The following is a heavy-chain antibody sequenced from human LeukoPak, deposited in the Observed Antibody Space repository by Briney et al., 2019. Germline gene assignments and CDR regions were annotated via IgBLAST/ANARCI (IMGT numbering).Heavy chain of an antibody. CDR1: GGTFSSYA. V-gene: IGHV1-69*04. CDR3: ARDSCTNGVCFGGDY. J-gene: IGHJ4*02. D-gene: IGHD2-8*01. CDR2: IIPILGIA. Sequence: LVKVSCKASGGTFSSYAISWVRQAPGQGLEWMGRIIPILGIANYAQKFQGRVTITADKSTSTAYMELSSLRSEDTAVYYCARDSCTNGVCFGGDYWGQGTLVTVSS.